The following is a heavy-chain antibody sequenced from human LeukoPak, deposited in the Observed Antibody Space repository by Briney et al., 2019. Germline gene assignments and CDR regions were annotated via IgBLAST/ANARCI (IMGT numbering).Heavy chain of an antibody. D-gene: IGHD3-10*01. CDR1: GFTFSSYA. V-gene: IGHV3-23*01. CDR3: AKDQTCGSGSPHLFDY. Sequence: GGSLRLSCAASGFTFSSYAMSWVRQAPGKGLEWVSAISGSGGSTYYADSVKGRFTISRDNSKNTLYLQMNSLRAEDTAVYYCAKDQTCGSGSPHLFDYWGQGTLVTVSS. J-gene: IGHJ4*02. CDR2: ISGSGGST.